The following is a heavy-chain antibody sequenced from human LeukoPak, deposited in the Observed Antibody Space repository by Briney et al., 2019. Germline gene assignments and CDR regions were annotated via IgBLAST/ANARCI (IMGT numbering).Heavy chain of an antibody. D-gene: IGHD2-2*03. Sequence: GGSLRLSCAASGFTFSDYYMSWIRQAPGEGLEWVSYISSSISYTNYADSVKGRFTISRDNAKNSLYLQMNSLRAEDTAVYYCARANTLDIVVVPAALDPWGQGTLVTVSS. CDR2: ISSSISYT. V-gene: IGHV3-11*05. CDR3: ARANTLDIVVVPAALDP. CDR1: GFTFSDYY. J-gene: IGHJ5*02.